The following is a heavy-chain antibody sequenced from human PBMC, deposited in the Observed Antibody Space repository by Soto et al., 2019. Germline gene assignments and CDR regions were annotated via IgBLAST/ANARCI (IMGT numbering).Heavy chain of an antibody. CDR1: EFTFSTYA. CDR3: AQPHRDAYSTALFYH. J-gene: IGHJ4*02. CDR2: ISGSGGGT. V-gene: IGHV3-23*01. Sequence: GGSLRLSCAASEFTFSTYAMSWVRQAPGKGLEWVSGISGSGGGTYYADSVKGRFTISRDNSKNTVYLQMNSLRAEDTAVYYCAQPHRDAYSTALFYHWGQGTLVTVSS. D-gene: IGHD4-4*01.